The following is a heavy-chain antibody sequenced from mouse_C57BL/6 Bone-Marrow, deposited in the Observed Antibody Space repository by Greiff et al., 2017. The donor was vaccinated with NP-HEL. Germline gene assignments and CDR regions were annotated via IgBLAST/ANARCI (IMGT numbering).Heavy chain of an antibody. V-gene: IGHV5-4*03. CDR1: GFTFSSYA. J-gene: IGHJ2*01. CDR2: ISDGGSYT. CDR3: ARGPPYFDY. Sequence: DVMLVESGGGLVKPGGSLKLSCAASGFTFSSYAMSWVRQTPEKRLEWVATISDGGSYTYYPDNVKGRFTISRDNAKNNLYLQMSHLKSEDTAMYYCARGPPYFDYWGQGTTPTVTS.